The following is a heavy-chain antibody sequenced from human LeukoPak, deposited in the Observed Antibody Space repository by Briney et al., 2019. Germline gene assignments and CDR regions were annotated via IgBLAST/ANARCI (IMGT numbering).Heavy chain of an antibody. V-gene: IGHV3-30-3*01. D-gene: IGHD2-15*01. CDR1: GFTFSSHA. Sequence: GRSLRLSCAASGFTFSSHAMHWVRQAPGKGLEWVAVISYDGSNKYYADSVKGRFTISRDNSKNTLYLQMNSLRAEDTAVYYCAREVVPQDNWFDPWGQGTLVTVSS. CDR2: ISYDGSNK. CDR3: AREVVPQDNWFDP. J-gene: IGHJ5*02.